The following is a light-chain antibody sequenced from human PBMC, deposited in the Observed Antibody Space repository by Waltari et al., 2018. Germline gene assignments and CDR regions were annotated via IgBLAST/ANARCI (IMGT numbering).Light chain of an antibody. CDR1: ALPKKY. Sequence: SYELTQPHSVSVSPGQTATITCSGDALPKKYAYWYQQKSGQAPGLVIYENSKRPSGIPERFSGSSSETMATLTISGAQVEDGSDYYCYSTDSSGMGVFGGGTKLTVL. CDR2: ENS. CDR3: YSTDSSGMGV. J-gene: IGLJ3*02. V-gene: IGLV3-10*01.